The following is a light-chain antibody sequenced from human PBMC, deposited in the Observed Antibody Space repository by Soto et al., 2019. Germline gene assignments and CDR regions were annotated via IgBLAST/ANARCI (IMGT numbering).Light chain of an antibody. J-gene: IGKJ1*01. CDR1: QTISNNY. Sequence: EIVLTQSPVTLTLSPGESAALSCRASQTISNNYLVWYRQKPGQAPRLLIYAVSSRAAGIPDRFSGSGSGTDFALTIARLEPEDSAVYYCPQHSNSPWTFGQGTRVEI. CDR2: AVS. CDR3: PQHSNSPWT. V-gene: IGKV3D-20*02.